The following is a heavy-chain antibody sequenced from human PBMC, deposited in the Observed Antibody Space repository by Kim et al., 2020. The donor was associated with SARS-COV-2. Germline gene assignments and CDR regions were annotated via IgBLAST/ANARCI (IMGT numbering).Heavy chain of an antibody. CDR2: IYQSGTT. Sequence: SETLSLTCTVSGHPITSGYFWGWIRQSPGKGLEWLGSIYQSGTTYYNQSLKSRVTISIDTSKSQFSLRLNSVTAADTAVYYCTSKYYYDSSGYYYADWWGQGTLVTVSS. CDR1: GHPITSGYF. CDR3: TSKYYYDSSGYYYADW. J-gene: IGHJ4*02. D-gene: IGHD3-22*01. V-gene: IGHV4-38-2*02.